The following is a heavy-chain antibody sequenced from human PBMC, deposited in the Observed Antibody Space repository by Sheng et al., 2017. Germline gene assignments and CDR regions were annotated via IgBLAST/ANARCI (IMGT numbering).Heavy chain of an antibody. CDR3: AKLQGLAVFDV. Sequence: EVQLMESGGGLVQPGGSLRLSCVDSGFTFGTYTMTWVRQAPGKGPEWVSAISDTGGASSYADSVEGRFTISRDNSKRTLSLHMNRLRAEDTAVYYCAKLQGLAVFDVWGQGTMVTVSS. D-gene: IGHD3-16*01. CDR2: ISDTGGAS. J-gene: IGHJ3*01. V-gene: IGHV3-23*01. CDR1: GFTFGTYT.